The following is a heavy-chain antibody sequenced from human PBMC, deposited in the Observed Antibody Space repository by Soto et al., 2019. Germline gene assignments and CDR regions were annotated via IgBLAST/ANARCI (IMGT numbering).Heavy chain of an antibody. CDR2: IYYSGST. J-gene: IGHJ5*02. Sequence: PSETLSLTCTVSGGSISSYYWSWIRQPPGKGLGWIGYIYYSGSTNYNPSLKSRVTISVDTSKNQFSLKLSSVTAADTAVYYCARDPGFWSGYQRYNWFDPWGQGTLVTVSS. CDR3: ARDPGFWSGYQRYNWFDP. D-gene: IGHD3-3*01. V-gene: IGHV4-59*01. CDR1: GGSISSYY.